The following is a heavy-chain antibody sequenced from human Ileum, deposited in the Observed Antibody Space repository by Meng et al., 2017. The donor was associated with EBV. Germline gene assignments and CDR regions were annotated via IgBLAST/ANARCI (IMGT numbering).Heavy chain of an antibody. CDR2: IYWDDDK. CDR1: GFSLSTSEVG. Sequence: QITLKESGPTLVKPTQTLTLTCTFSGFSLSTSEVGVGWIRQPPGKALEWLAVIYWDDDKRYSPSLKSRLTITKDTSKNQVVFTLTNMDPVDTATYYCALFTRSWFDTWGQGTLVTVSS. D-gene: IGHD2-2*01. J-gene: IGHJ5*02. CDR3: ALFTRSWFDT. V-gene: IGHV2-5*02.